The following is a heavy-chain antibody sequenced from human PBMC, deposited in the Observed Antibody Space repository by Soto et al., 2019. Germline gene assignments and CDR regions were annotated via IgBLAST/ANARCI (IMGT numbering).Heavy chain of an antibody. D-gene: IGHD6-13*01. J-gene: IGHJ6*02. V-gene: IGHV4-39*07. CDR2: VNHSGST. CDR3: ARVFSAGRSLGSPRRGYYYYGMDV. Sequence: PSQTLSLTCTVSCGSIRNSSYHWSWIRQTPGKGLERIGEVNHSGSTNYNPSLKSRVTISVDTSKNQFSLKLSSVTAADTAVYYCARVFSAGRSLGSPRRGYYYYGMDVWGQGTTVTVSS. CDR1: CGSIRNSSYH.